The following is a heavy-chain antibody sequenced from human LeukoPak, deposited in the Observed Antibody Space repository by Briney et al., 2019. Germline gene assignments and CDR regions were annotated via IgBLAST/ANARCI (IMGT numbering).Heavy chain of an antibody. J-gene: IGHJ4*02. CDR1: GFTFSNYG. Sequence: GGSLRLSCAASGFTFSNYGIHWVRQAPGKGLEWVAVIWYDGSNKYYADSVKGRFTISRDNSKNTLYLQMNSLRAEDTAVYYCAGNYGPYYFHYWGQGTLVTVSS. CDR2: IWYDGSNK. V-gene: IGHV3-33*01. D-gene: IGHD3-10*01. CDR3: AGNYGPYYFHY.